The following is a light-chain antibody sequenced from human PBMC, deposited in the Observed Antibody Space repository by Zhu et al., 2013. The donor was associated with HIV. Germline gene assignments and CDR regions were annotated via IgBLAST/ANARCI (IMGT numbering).Light chain of an antibody. V-gene: IGLV7-46*01. J-gene: IGLJ3*02. CDR2: DTN. CDR1: TGAVTSGHY. Sequence: QAVVTQEPSLTVSPGGTVTLTCASSTGAVTSGHYPYWFQQKPGQAPRTLIYDTNKKHSWTPYQFSGSLLGGKAALTLSGAQPEDEADYYCLLSYSGAWVFGAGTKLTVL. CDR3: LLSYSGAWV.